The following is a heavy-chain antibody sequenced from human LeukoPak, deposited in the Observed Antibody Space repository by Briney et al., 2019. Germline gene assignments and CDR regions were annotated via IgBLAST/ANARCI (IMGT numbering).Heavy chain of an antibody. V-gene: IGHV1-8*01. D-gene: IGHD6-13*01. CDR2: MNPNSGNT. Sequence: ASVKVSCKASGYTFTSYDINWVRQATGQGLEWMGWMNPNSGNTGYAQKFQGRVTMTRNTSISTAYMELSSLRSEDTAVYYCARRSSSWYSWFDPWGQGTLVTVSS. J-gene: IGHJ5*02. CDR3: ARRSSSWYSWFDP. CDR1: GYTFTSYD.